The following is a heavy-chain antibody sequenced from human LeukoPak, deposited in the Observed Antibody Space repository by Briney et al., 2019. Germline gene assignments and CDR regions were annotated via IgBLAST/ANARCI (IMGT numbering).Heavy chain of an antibody. CDR2: IYSGGTT. CDR3: ARGRGYSHSNWVDH. D-gene: IGHD5-18*01. Sequence: GGSLRLSCAASGFTFSSSYMIWVRRAPGKGLEWVSVIYSGGTTYYADSVKGRFTISRDNSKNTLYLQMNSLRAEDTAVYYCARGRGYSHSNWVDHWGQGTMVTVSA. CDR1: GFTFSSSY. J-gene: IGHJ5*02. V-gene: IGHV3-53*01.